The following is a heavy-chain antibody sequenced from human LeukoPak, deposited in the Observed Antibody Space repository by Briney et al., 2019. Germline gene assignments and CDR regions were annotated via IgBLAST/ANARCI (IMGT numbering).Heavy chain of an antibody. Sequence: PGGSLRLSCAASGFTFSSYWMNWVRHAPGKGRVWVSRIASDGSSTTYADPVRGRFSISRDNAKNTLYLQMNRLRVEDTAVYYCAGGRPHGNDYWGQGTLVTVSS. J-gene: IGHJ4*02. V-gene: IGHV3-74*01. CDR1: GFTFSSYW. CDR2: IASDGSST. CDR3: AGGRPHGNDY. D-gene: IGHD4-23*01.